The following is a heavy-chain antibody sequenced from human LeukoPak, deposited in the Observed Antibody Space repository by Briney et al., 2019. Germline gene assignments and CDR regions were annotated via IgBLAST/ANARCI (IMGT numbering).Heavy chain of an antibody. V-gene: IGHV3-7*02. CDR2: IKGDGSTI. Sequence: PGASLKLSCAASGFTSTCCGMRWVRQAPGRGLEWMASIKGDGSTIHYSDTVKGRFTISRDNATNSLSMQMNGLRAEDTAIYYCARLGEDVTDFDLWGKVALVTV. CDR1: GFTSTCCG. D-gene: IGHD1-20*01. J-gene: IGHJ4*02. CDR3: ARLGEDVTDFDL.